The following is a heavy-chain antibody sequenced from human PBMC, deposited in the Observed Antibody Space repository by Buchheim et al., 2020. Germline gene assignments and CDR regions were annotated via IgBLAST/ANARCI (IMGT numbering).Heavy chain of an antibody. V-gene: IGHV3-7*01. CDR3: SWSLNY. CDR2: IKYDGTEK. J-gene: IGHJ4*02. Sequence: EVQMVESGGGLVQPGGSLRLSCAASGFSFTSAWMDWVRQAPGKGLEWVANIKYDGTEKDYVDSVKGRFTVSRDNAKNSLYLQMNSLRVEDTAVYFCSWSLNYWGQGTL. CDR1: GFSFTSAW.